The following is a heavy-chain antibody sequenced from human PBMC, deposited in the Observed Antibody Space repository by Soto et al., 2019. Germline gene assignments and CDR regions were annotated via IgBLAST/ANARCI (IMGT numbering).Heavy chain of an antibody. D-gene: IGHD3-22*01. CDR1: GGSISSGGYY. CDR3: ARSSPPKKSYDSKPGWFDP. CDR2: IYYIGST. V-gene: IGHV4-61*08. J-gene: IGHJ5*02. Sequence: SETLSLTCTVSGGSISSGGYYWSWIRQHPGKGLEWIGYIYYIGSTYYNPSLKSRGTMSLDTSRNQFYLSLGSLTAADKSICFCARSSPPKKSYDSKPGWFDPWGQVPLVTVSP.